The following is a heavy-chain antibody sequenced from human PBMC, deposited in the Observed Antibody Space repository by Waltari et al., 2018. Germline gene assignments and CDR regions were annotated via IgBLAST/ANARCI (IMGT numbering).Heavy chain of an antibody. CDR2: FDPEDGET. J-gene: IGHJ6*02. CDR1: GYTLTELS. Sequence: QVQLVQSGAEVKKPGASVKVSCKVSGYTLTELSMHWVRQAPGKGLEWMGGFDPEDGETSYAQKFPGRVTMTEDTSTDTAYMELSSLRSEDTAVYYCATDGGYYYGMDVWGQGTTVTVSS. D-gene: IGHD3-16*01. CDR3: ATDGGYYYGMDV. V-gene: IGHV1-24*01.